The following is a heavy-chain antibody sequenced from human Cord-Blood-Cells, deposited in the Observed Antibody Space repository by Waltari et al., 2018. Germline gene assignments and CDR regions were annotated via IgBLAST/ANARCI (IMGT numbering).Heavy chain of an antibody. CDR3: ARGPIHLDY. CDR2: IYHSGST. Sequence: QVQLQESGPGLVKPPETLSLTCTVSGYSISSAYYWGWIRQPPGKGLEWIGSIYHSGSTYYNPSLKSRVTISVDTSKNQFALKLSSVTAADTAVYYCARGPIHLDYWGQGTLVTVSS. J-gene: IGHJ4*02. V-gene: IGHV4-38-2*02. CDR1: GYSISSAYY.